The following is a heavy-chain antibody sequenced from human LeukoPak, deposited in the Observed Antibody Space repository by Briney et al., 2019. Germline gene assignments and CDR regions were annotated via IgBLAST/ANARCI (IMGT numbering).Heavy chain of an antibody. V-gene: IGHV1-69*06. CDR1: GDTFSRYA. Sequence: SVKVFCNASGDTFSRYAIRWVRQAPGQGLEGMGGIIPIFGTANYAQKFQGRVTIPAEKSTSTAYMELRSLRSEDTAVYYCATSTFDNWFDPWGQGTLVTVSS. CDR2: IIPIFGTA. CDR3: ATSTFDNWFDP. J-gene: IGHJ5*02. D-gene: IGHD5/OR15-5a*01.